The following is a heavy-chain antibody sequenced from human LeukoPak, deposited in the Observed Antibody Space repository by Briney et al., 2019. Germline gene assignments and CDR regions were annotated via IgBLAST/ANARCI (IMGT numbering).Heavy chain of an antibody. J-gene: IGHJ4*02. Sequence: GGSLRLSCAASGFSFSDYWMHWVRQAPGERLVWISVINSDGSSTVYADSVKGRFTISRDNAKNSLYLQMNSLRAEDTAVYYCARDRNPYDSSGYFDYWGQGTLVTVSS. V-gene: IGHV3-74*03. D-gene: IGHD3-22*01. CDR2: INSDGSST. CDR1: GFSFSDYW. CDR3: ARDRNPYDSSGYFDY.